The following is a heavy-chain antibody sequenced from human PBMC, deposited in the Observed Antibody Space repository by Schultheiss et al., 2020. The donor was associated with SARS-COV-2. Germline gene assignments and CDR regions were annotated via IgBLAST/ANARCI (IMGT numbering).Heavy chain of an antibody. Sequence: GGSLRLSCAASGFTFSDYYMSWIRQAPGKGLEWVSYISSSGSTIYYADSVKGRFTISRDNAKNSLYLQMNSLKTEDTAVYYCARGLYNWNDYYFDYWGQGTLVTVSS. CDR1: GFTFSDYY. V-gene: IGHV3-11*01. CDR2: ISSSGSTI. J-gene: IGHJ4*02. CDR3: ARGLYNWNDYYFDY. D-gene: IGHD1-20*01.